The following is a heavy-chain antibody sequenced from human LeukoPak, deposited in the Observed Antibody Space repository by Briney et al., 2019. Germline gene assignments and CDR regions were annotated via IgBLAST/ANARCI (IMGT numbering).Heavy chain of an antibody. V-gene: IGHV3-30*04. D-gene: IGHD1-7*01. CDR1: GLTFSSYA. CDR2: ISYDGSNK. CDR3: ARERELEIDY. J-gene: IGHJ4*02. Sequence: AARSLRLSCAASGLTFSSYAMHWVRQAPGKGLEWVAVISYDGSNKYYADSVKGRFTISRDNSKNTLYLQMSSLRAEDTAVYYCARERELEIDYWGQGTLVTVSS.